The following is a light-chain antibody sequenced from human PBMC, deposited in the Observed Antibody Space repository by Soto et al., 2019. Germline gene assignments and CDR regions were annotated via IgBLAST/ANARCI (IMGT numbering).Light chain of an antibody. J-gene: IGKJ1*01. Sequence: EIVMTQSPATLSVSPGERATLSCRASQSVSSTLAWYQQKPGQAPRLLIYDASTRATGIPARFSGSGSGTQFTLTISSLQSEDFAAYYCQQYDNWPPWTFGQGTKVEIK. CDR1: QSVSST. CDR2: DAS. CDR3: QQYDNWPPWT. V-gene: IGKV3-15*01.